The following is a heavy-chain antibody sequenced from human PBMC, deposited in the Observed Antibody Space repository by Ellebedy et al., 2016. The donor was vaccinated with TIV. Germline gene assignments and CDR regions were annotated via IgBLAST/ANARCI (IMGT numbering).Heavy chain of an antibody. V-gene: IGHV3-7*01. Sequence: GESLKISCAASGFTYSTYWMSWVRQAPGKGLEWVANMNGEGSEKYYVDSVRGRFTISRDNAKDSLYLQMSSLRAEDTALYYCARDGYAYATDVWGQGTTVTVSS. CDR2: MNGEGSEK. CDR3: ARDGYAYATDV. CDR1: GFTYSTYW. D-gene: IGHD5-18*01. J-gene: IGHJ6*02.